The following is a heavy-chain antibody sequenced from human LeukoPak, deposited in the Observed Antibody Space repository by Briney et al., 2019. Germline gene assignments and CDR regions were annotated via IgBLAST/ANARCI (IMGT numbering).Heavy chain of an antibody. CDR2: TNPDTGVT. D-gene: IGHD3-9*01. CDR3: ARETDSLTLGVDY. CDR1: GYTFNAYY. V-gene: IGHV1-2*02. Sequence: ASVKVSCKASGYTFNAYYIHWVRQAPGQGLEWMGWTNPDTGVTHSAQKFEGRVTMIRDTSISTAYMELSRLTSDDTAVYYCARETDSLTLGVDYWGQGTLVTASS. J-gene: IGHJ4*02.